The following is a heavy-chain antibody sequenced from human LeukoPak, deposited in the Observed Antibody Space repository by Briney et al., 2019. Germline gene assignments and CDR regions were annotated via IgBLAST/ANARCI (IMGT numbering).Heavy chain of an antibody. Sequence: ASVKVSCKASGYTFTTYGISWVRQAPGQGLEWLGRISVYNGNTNYAQKLQGRVTMTTDTSTSTAYMELRGLRSEDTAVYYCARVRTTVTDSGSYYNGGYWGQGTLVTVSS. D-gene: IGHD1-26*01. J-gene: IGHJ4*02. CDR1: GYTFTTYG. CDR3: ARVRTTVTDSGSYYNGGY. V-gene: IGHV1-18*01. CDR2: ISVYNGNT.